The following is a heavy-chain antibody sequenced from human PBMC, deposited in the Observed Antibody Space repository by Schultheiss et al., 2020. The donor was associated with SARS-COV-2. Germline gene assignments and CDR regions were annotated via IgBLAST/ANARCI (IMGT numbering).Heavy chain of an antibody. Sequence: SETLSLTCTVSGGSIISHYWSWIRQSPGKGLEWIGYIYYSGSTYYNPSLKSRVTISVDTSKNQFSLKLSSVTAADTAVYCCAMGCSSTSCYGYYYYGMDVWGQGTTVTVSS. D-gene: IGHD2-2*01. CDR1: GGSIISHY. J-gene: IGHJ6*02. V-gene: IGHV4-59*06. CDR3: AMGCSSTSCYGYYYYGMDV. CDR2: IYYSGST.